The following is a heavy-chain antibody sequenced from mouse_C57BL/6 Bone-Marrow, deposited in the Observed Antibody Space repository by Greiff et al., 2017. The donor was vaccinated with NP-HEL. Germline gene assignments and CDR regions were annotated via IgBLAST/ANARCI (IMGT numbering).Heavy chain of an antibody. CDR3: TTGYFDY. V-gene: IGHV14-4*01. Sequence: DVQLVESGAELVRPGASVKLSCTASGFNIKDDYMHWVKQRPEQGLEWIGWIDPENGDTEYASKFQGKATITADTSSNTAYLQLSSLTSEDTAVYYCTTGYFDYWGQGTTLTVSS. J-gene: IGHJ2*01. CDR2: IDPENGDT. CDR1: GFNIKDDY.